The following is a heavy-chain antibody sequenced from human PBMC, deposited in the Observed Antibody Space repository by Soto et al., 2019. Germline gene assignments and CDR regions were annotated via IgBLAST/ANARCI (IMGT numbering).Heavy chain of an antibody. J-gene: IGHJ4*02. CDR2: ISWNSGSI. CDR1: GFTFDDYA. D-gene: IGHD5-12*01. Sequence: EVQLVESGGGLVQPGRSLILSCAASGFTFDDYAMHWVRQAPGKGLEWVSGISWNSGSIGYADSVKGRFTISRDNAKNSLYLQMNSLTAEDTALYYCAKDNLLEMATIGWGQGTLGTVS. CDR3: AKDNLLEMATIG. V-gene: IGHV3-9*01.